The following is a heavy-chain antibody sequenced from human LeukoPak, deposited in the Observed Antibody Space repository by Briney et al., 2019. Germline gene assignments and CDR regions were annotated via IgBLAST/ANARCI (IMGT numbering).Heavy chain of an antibody. V-gene: IGHV5-51*01. CDR1: GYSFTSYW. CDR2: IYPGDSDT. CDR3: ARRRLRDYYFEY. Sequence: GESLKISCKGSGYSFTSYWIGWVRQIPGKGLECMGIIYPGDSDTKYSPSFQGQVTISADKSISSAYLQWSSLKASDTAMYYCARRRLRDYYFEYWGQGTLVTVSS. D-gene: IGHD5-12*01. J-gene: IGHJ4*02.